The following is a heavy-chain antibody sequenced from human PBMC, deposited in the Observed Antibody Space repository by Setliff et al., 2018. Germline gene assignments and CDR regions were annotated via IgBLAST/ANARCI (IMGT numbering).Heavy chain of an antibody. D-gene: IGHD3-10*01. CDR2: MYHSGNT. CDR3: ARGGGYYLDL. J-gene: IGHJ4*02. V-gene: IGHV4-39*07. CDR1: GGSISRSSYY. Sequence: PSETLSLTCTVSGGSISRSSYYWGWIRQPPGKGLEWIGEMYHSGNTYYNPSLKSRVTISIDKSRNQFSLNLNSVTAADTAVYYCARGGGYYLDLWGQGMLVTVSS.